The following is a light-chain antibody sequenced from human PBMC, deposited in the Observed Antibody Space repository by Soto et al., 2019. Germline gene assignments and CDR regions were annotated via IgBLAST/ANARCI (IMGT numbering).Light chain of an antibody. CDR1: QSVSSN. V-gene: IGKV3-15*01. CDR3: QQENNWPGT. CDR2: GAS. Sequence: EIVMTQSPATLSVSPGERATLSCRASQSVSSNLAWYQQKPGQAPRLLIYGASTRATGIPARFSGSGSGTEFTRTISSLRSEDFAVSYCQQENNWPGTFGSGTQGDS. J-gene: IGKJ3*01.